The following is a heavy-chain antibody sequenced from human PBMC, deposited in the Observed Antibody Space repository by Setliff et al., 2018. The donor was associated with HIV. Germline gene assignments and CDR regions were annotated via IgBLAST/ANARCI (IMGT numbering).Heavy chain of an antibody. Sequence: GGSLRLSCAASDFTFREHAMHWVRQRPGQGLEWVAGYLWDGGRIGYADSVKGRFTVSRDNAKNVLYLQMNSLRADDTALYYCAPVRDGYNYFFDYWGQGQWSPSPQ. CDR2: YLWDGGRI. D-gene: IGHD5-12*01. J-gene: IGHJ4*02. CDR3: APVRDGYNYFFDY. CDR1: DFTFREHA. V-gene: IGHV3-9*01.